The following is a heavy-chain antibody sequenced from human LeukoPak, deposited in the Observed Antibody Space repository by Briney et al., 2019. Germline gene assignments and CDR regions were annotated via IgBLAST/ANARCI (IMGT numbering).Heavy chain of an antibody. J-gene: IGHJ2*01. CDR1: GGSITNFY. CDR2: TYYNGDT. CDR3: ATSRWYFDA. V-gene: IGHV4-59*08. Sequence: SETLSLTCTVSGGSITNFYWSWIRQSPGKGLEWIGYTYYNGDTNYNPSLWSRVTISVDASKNEFYLRLTSVTAADTAVYYCATSRWYFDAWGRGTLVTVPS.